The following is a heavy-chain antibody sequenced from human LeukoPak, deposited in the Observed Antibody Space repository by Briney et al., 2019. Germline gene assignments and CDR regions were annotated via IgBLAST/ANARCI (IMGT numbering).Heavy chain of an antibody. Sequence: SETLSLTCTVSGGSMSSYYWSWIRQPPGKGLEWIAYIFYTGSTNFNPSLKSRVTISADTSKNQFSLKLSPVTAADTAVYYCARGGGAHFDYWGQGTLVTVSS. CDR2: IFYTGST. D-gene: IGHD3-16*01. V-gene: IGHV4-59*01. CDR1: GGSMSSYY. J-gene: IGHJ4*02. CDR3: ARGGGAHFDY.